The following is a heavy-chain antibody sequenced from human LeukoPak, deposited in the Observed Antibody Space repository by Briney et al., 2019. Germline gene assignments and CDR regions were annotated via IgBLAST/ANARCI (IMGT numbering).Heavy chain of an antibody. CDR2: IYYSGST. D-gene: IGHD3-22*01. CDR1: GGSISTSY. Sequence: SETLSLTCTVSGGSISTSYWSWIRQPPGKGLEWIGYIYYSGSTNYNPSLKSRVTISVDTSKNQFSLKLSSVTAADTAVYYCAGIHRITMIVVAISDAFDIWGQGTMVTVSS. V-gene: IGHV4-59*12. CDR3: AGIHRITMIVVAISDAFDI. J-gene: IGHJ3*02.